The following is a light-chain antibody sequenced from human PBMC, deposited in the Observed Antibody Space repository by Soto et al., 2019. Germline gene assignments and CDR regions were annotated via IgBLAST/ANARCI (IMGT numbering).Light chain of an antibody. J-gene: IGKJ4*01. CDR3: QQRKDWPLT. Sequence: EIVLTQSPATLSLSPGERATLSCRANQTIDNYLHWYQQKPGQAPRLLIYDAFYRAAGVPARFSGVGSGTDFTLTISSLEPEDFAFYYCQQRKDWPLTFGGGTRVEI. CDR1: QTIDNY. CDR2: DAF. V-gene: IGKV3-11*01.